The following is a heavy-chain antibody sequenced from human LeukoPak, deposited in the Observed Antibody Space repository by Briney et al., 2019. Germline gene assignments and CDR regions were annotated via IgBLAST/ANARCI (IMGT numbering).Heavy chain of an antibody. CDR2: INPNSGGT. CDR3: ARGSVAGTRYYYYMDV. CDR1: GYTFTGYY. D-gene: IGHD6-19*01. J-gene: IGHJ6*03. Sequence: ASVKVPCKASGYTFTGYYMHWVRQAPGQGLEWMGWINPNSGGTNYAQKFQGRVTMTRDTSISTAYMELSRLGSDDTAVYYCARGSVAGTRYYYYMDVWGKGTTVTISS. V-gene: IGHV1-2*02.